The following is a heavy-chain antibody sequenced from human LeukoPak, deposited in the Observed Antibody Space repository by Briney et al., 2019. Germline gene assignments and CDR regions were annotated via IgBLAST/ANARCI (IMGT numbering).Heavy chain of an antibody. CDR3: ARWGRGYSGYGGFDY. D-gene: IGHD5-12*01. J-gene: IGHJ4*02. Sequence: SETLSLTCTVSGGSISSSSYYWGWIRQPPGKGLEWIGEIYHSGSTNYNPSLKSRVTISVDKSKNQFSLKLSSVTAADTAVYYCARWGRGYSGYGGFDYWGQGTLVTVSS. V-gene: IGHV4-39*07. CDR2: IYHSGST. CDR1: GGSISSSSYY.